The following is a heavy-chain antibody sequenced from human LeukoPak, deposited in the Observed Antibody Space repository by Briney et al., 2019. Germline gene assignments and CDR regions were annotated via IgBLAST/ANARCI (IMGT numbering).Heavy chain of an antibody. V-gene: IGHV4-59*08. Sequence: PSETLSLTCSVSGGSNNTYYWSWLPQPPGKGLQWIRFISYSGTTDYNPSLKGRITISVDTSKNQFSLRLNSVTAADTAVYYCARHDHGYSSGRFDYWGQGTLVTVSS. J-gene: IGHJ4*02. CDR3: ARHDHGYSSGRFDY. D-gene: IGHD5-18*01. CDR2: ISYSGTT. CDR1: GGSNNTYY.